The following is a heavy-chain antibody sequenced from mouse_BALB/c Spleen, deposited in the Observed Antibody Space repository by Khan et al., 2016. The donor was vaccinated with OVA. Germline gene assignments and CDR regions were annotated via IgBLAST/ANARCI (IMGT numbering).Heavy chain of an antibody. D-gene: IGHD1-2*01. J-gene: IGHJ3*01. CDR1: GYTFTDYY. V-gene: IGHV1-77*01. CDR3: ASRNYFGYTLAY. Sequence: QVQLKQSGAELARPGASVKLSCKASGYTFTDYYINWVKQRTGQGLEWIGEISPGSGDTYYNARFKGKATLTADQSSSQAYMQFSSLTPEASAVDFCASRNYFGYTLAYWGQGTLLTVSA. CDR2: ISPGSGDT.